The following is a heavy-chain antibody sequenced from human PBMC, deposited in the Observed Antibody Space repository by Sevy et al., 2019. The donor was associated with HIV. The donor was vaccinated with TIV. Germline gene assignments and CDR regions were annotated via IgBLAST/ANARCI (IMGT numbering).Heavy chain of an antibody. CDR2: ISGDGSDT. Sequence: GGSLRLSCAASGFTFDRYFMHWVRQAPGKGLEWLAVISGDGSDTSYADSLRGRFTISRDNSKNTLFLQMNRLGTEDTAVYFCAKRDLNHQFLLDFWGQGTLVTASS. J-gene: IGHJ4*02. V-gene: IGHV3-30*18. CDR1: GFTFDRYF. D-gene: IGHD2-21*01. CDR3: AKRDLNHQFLLDF.